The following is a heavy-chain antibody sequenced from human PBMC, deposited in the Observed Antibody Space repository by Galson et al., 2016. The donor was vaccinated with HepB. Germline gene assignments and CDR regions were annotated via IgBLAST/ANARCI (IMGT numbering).Heavy chain of an antibody. CDR2: IKQDGSEK. J-gene: IGHJ4*02. Sequence: SLRLSCAASGFTFSSYWMSWVRQAPGKGLEWVANIKQDGSEKYYVDSVKGRFTISRDNATNSLYRQMNSLRDEDTAGYYCAKEQTAFTTVTTFDYWGQGTLVTVSS. CDR1: GFTFSSYW. D-gene: IGHD4-17*01. CDR3: AKEQTAFTTVTTFDY. V-gene: IGHV3-7*03.